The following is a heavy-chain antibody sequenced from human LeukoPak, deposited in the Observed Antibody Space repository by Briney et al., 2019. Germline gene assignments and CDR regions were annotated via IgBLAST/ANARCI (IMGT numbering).Heavy chain of an antibody. Sequence: GASVKVSCKASGYTFTGYYMHWVRQAPGQGLEWMGWINPNSGGTNYAQKFQGRVTMTRDTSISTAYMELSRLRSDDTAVYYCARVHSGSYDVGFDPWGQGTLVTVSS. D-gene: IGHD1-26*01. CDR3: ARVHSGSYDVGFDP. J-gene: IGHJ5*02. V-gene: IGHV1-2*02. CDR1: GYTFTGYY. CDR2: INPNSGGT.